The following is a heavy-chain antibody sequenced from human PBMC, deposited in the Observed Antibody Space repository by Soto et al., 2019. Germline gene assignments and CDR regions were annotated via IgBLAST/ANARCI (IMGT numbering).Heavy chain of an antibody. J-gene: IGHJ6*03. CDR1: GFTFSSYG. D-gene: IGHD3-3*01. Sequence: GGSLRLSCAASGFTFSSYGMHWVRQAPGKGLEWVAVISYDGSNKYYADSVKGRFTISRDNSKNTLYLQMNSLRAEDTAVYYCAKGGDFWSGYLISSYYYYMDVWGKGTTVTVSS. V-gene: IGHV3-30*18. CDR2: ISYDGSNK. CDR3: AKGGDFWSGYLISSYYYYMDV.